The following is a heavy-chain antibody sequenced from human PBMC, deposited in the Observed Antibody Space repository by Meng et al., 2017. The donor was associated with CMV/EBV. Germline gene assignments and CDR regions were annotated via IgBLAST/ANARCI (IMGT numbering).Heavy chain of an antibody. CDR2: IRYDGSNK. D-gene: IGHD6-13*01. CDR1: GFTFSSYG. V-gene: IGHV3-30*02. Sequence: GESLKISCAASGFTFSSYGMNWVRQAPGKGLEWVAFIRYDGSNKDYADSVKGRFTISRDNSKNTLYLQMNSLRAEDTAVYDCAKSQYRLGIAAAGPGFDYWGQGTLVTVSS. CDR3: AKSQYRLGIAAAGPGFDY. J-gene: IGHJ4*02.